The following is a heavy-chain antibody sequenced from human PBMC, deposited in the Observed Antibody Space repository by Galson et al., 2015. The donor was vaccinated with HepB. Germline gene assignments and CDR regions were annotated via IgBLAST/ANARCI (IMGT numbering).Heavy chain of an antibody. D-gene: IGHD6-13*01. J-gene: IGHJ6*02. CDR3: ASGLDIAAADNYYYGMDV. V-gene: IGHV1-46*03. Sequence: SVKVSCKASGYTFTSYYMHWVRQAPGQGLEWMGIINPSGGSTSYAQKFQGRVTMTRDTSTSTVYMELSSLRSEDTAVYYCASGLDIAAADNYYYGMDVWGQGTTVTVSS. CDR2: INPSGGST. CDR1: GYTFTSYY.